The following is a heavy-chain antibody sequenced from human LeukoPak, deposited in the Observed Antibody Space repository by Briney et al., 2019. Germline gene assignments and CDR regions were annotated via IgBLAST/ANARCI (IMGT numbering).Heavy chain of an antibody. V-gene: IGHV1-46*01. CDR3: AKDIKPIYYDSSGAFDY. CDR1: GYTFTSYY. D-gene: IGHD3-22*01. J-gene: IGHJ4*02. CDR2: INPSGGST. Sequence: ASVKVSCKASGYTFTSYYMHWVRQAPGQGLEWMGIINPSGGSTSYAQKFQGRVTMTRNTSTSTVYMELSSLRSEDTAVYYCAKDIKPIYYDSSGAFDYWGQGTLVTVSS.